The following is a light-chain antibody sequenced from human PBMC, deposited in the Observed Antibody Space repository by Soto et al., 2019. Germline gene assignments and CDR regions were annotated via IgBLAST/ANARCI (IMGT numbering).Light chain of an antibody. V-gene: IGKV1D-12*01. CDR3: QQTNTFPST. CDR2: AAS. CDR1: QGIAIW. Sequence: DIQMTQSPSSVSTSVGDRVTITCRASQGIAIWLAWYQHKPGKAPKLLIYAASNLQGGVPSMFSGSGSGRDFALTINSLQPEDFATYYCQQTNTFPSTFGQGTRLEIK. J-gene: IGKJ5*01.